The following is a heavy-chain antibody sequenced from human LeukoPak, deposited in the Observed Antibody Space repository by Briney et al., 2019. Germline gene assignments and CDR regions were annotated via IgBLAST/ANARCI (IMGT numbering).Heavy chain of an antibody. CDR2: ISSSSSTI. Sequence: GGSLRLSCAASGFTFSSYSMNWVRQAPGKGLEWVSYISSSSSTIYYADSVKGRFTISRDNAKNSLYLQMNSLRAEDTAVYYCAREILYDYVWGSYRDWGQGTLVTVSS. V-gene: IGHV3-48*01. D-gene: IGHD3-16*02. CDR1: GFTFSSYS. CDR3: AREILYDYVWGSYRD. J-gene: IGHJ4*02.